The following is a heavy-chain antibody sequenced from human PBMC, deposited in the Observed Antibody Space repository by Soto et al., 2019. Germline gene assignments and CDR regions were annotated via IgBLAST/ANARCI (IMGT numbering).Heavy chain of an antibody. CDR1: GFTFSTFV. CDR2: ITGSGKSA. D-gene: IGHD3-10*01. J-gene: IGHJ6*02. Sequence: EVQLLESGGGWVQPGGSLRLSCAASGFTFSTFVMTWVRQVPGEGLEWISSITGSGKSAYYADSVKGPVTISRDNSKNTLYLQISSLGVDDTAVYHCAVHLGENYYTMDVWGQGTTVTVSS. V-gene: IGHV3-23*01. CDR3: AVHLGENYYTMDV.